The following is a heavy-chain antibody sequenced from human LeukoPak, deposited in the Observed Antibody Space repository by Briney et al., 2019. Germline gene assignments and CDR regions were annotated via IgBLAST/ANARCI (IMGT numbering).Heavy chain of an antibody. J-gene: IGHJ4*02. D-gene: IGHD3-10*01. CDR2: ISSSSSYI. V-gene: IGHV3-21*01. CDR1: GFTFSSYS. Sequence: GGSLRLSCAASGFTFSSYSMNWVRQAPGKGLEWVSSISSSSSYIYYADSVKGRLTISRDNAKNSLYLQMNSLRAEDTAVYYCARGRELWGYYGSGSYYYDYWGQGTLVTVSS. CDR3: ARGRELWGYYGSGSYYYDY.